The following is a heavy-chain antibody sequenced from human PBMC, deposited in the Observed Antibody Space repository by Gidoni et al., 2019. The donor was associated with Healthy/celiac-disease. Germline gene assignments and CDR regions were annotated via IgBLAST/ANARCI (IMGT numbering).Heavy chain of an antibody. D-gene: IGHD3-22*01. CDR1: GYTFTSYY. CDR2: INPSGGST. CDR3: AKDEGIGGYPFDP. Sequence: QVQLVQSGAEVKKPGASVKVSCKASGYTFTSYYMHWVRQAPGQGLEWMGIINPSGGSTSYAQKCKGRVTMTRDTSTSTVYMELSSLRSEDTAVYYCAKDEGIGGYPFDPWGQGTLVTVSS. V-gene: IGHV1-46*01. J-gene: IGHJ5*02.